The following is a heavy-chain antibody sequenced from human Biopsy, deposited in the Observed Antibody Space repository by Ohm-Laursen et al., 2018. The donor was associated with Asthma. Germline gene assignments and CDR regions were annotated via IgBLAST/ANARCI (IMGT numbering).Heavy chain of an antibody. V-gene: IGHV1-18*01. CDR3: ARAVDYSHYYGIDV. CDR2: ISVYNGNT. Sequence: ASVEISCKASGYTFNSAGITWVRQAPGQGLEWMGWISVYNGNTKVAQKLQDRVTMITDTSTSTAYMELRSLRSDDTAVYFCARAVDYSHYYGIDVWGQGTTVTVS. CDR1: GYTFNSAG. D-gene: IGHD3-10*01. J-gene: IGHJ6*02.